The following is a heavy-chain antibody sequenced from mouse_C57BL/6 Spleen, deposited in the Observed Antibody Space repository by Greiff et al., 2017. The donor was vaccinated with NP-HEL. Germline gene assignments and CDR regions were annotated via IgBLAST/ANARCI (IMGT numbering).Heavy chain of an antibody. CDR1: GYTFTSYW. J-gene: IGHJ4*01. Sequence: QVQLQQPGAELVRPGSSVKLSCKASGYTFTSYWMDWVKQRPGQGLEWIGNIYPSDSETHYNQKFKDKATLTVDKSSSTAYMQLSSLTSEDSAVYYCARGYGSSYAMDYWGQGTSVTVSS. D-gene: IGHD1-1*01. V-gene: IGHV1-61*01. CDR3: ARGYGSSYAMDY. CDR2: IYPSDSET.